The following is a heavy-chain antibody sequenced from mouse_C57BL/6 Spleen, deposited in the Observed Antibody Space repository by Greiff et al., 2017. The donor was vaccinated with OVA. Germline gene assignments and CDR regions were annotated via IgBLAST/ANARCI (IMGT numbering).Heavy chain of an antibody. Sequence: QVQLKQPGAELVRPGSSVKLSCKASGYTFTSYWMAWVKQRPGQGLEWIGNIYPSDSETHYNQKFKDKATLTVDKSSSTAYMQLSSLTSEDSAVYYCARKGNPYYYAMDYWGQGTSVTVSS. CDR2: IYPSDSET. J-gene: IGHJ4*01. CDR3: ARKGNPYYYAMDY. CDR1: GYTFTSYW. V-gene: IGHV1-61*01.